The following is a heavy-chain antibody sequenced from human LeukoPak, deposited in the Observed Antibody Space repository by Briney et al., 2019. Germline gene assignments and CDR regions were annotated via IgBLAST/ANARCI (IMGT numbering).Heavy chain of an antibody. D-gene: IGHD1-26*01. Sequence: GGFLRLSCAASGFTFSSYAMNWVRQAPGKGLEWVSPTTAGGVSTYYADSVKGRFTISRDNSKNTLYLQMNSLTGEDTAVYYCAKGDSGGSYSFDCWGQGTLVTVSS. J-gene: IGHJ4*02. CDR2: TTAGGVST. V-gene: IGHV3-23*01. CDR3: AKGDSGGSYSFDC. CDR1: GFTFSSYA.